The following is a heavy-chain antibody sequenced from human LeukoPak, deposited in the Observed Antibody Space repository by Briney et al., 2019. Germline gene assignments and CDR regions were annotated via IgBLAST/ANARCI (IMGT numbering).Heavy chain of an antibody. Sequence: GGSLRLSCAASGFTFSDFWMSWVRQAPGKGLECVASTNEAGGDKYYVDSVKGRFTISRDNSKNSLSLQMNSLTAEDTAIYYCAIATTGRGAFGSWGQGTLVTVSS. CDR2: TNEAGGDK. D-gene: IGHD1-1*01. CDR1: GFTFSDFW. V-gene: IGHV3-7*01. CDR3: AIATTGRGAFGS. J-gene: IGHJ4*02.